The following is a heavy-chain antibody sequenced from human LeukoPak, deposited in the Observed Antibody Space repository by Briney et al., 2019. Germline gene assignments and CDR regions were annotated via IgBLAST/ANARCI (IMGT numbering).Heavy chain of an antibody. J-gene: IGHJ4*02. CDR1: GYTITNYY. Sequence: ASVKVSCKASGYTITNYYVHWVRQAPGQGLEWMGGIIPIFGTANYAQKFQGRVTITADESTSTAYMELSSLRSEDTAVYYCARSQWELLEYFFDYWGQGTLVTVSS. V-gene: IGHV1-69*13. D-gene: IGHD1-26*01. CDR3: ARSQWELLEYFFDY. CDR2: IIPIFGTA.